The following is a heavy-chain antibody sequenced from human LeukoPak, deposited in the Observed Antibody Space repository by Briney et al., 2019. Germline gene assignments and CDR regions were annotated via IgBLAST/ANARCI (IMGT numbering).Heavy chain of an antibody. CDR1: GDSISSSNW. D-gene: IGHD6-25*01. Sequence: SGTLSLACAVSGDSISSSNWWTWVRQPPGKGLEWIGEIYHSGSANYNPSLKSRVTMSLDKSKNQFSLKLTSVTAADTAVYYCAREAAGQWFDPWGQGTLVTVSS. J-gene: IGHJ5*02. CDR3: AREAAGQWFDP. CDR2: IYHSGSA. V-gene: IGHV4-4*02.